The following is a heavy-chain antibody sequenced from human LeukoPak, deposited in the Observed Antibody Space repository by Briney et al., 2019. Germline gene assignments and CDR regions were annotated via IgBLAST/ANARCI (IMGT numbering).Heavy chain of an antibody. J-gene: IGHJ4*02. D-gene: IGHD3-16*01. CDR2: IKTDGTYT. CDR3: AGQLFGTWNY. CDR1: GFTFGAYW. V-gene: IGHV3-74*01. Sequence: GGSLRLSCVASGFTFGAYWMHWVRRVPGKGVVWVSGIKTDGTYTNYADSVKGRFTISRDNAKNTLYLQMNSLRAEDTAVYYCAGQLFGTWNYWGQGTRVIVSS.